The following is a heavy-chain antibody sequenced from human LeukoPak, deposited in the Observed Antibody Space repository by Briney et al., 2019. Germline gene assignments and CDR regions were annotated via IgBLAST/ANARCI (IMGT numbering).Heavy chain of an antibody. J-gene: IGHJ3*02. V-gene: IGHV1-18*01. D-gene: IGHD3-22*01. CDR3: AILQRYYDSSGYYSSAFDI. CDR2: ISAYNGNT. Sequence: GASVKVSCKASGYTFTSYGISWVRQAPGQGLEWMGWISAYNGNTNYAQKLQGRVTMTTDTSTSTAYMELRSLRSDDTAVYYCAILQRYYDSSGYYSSAFDIWGQGTMVTVSS. CDR1: GYTFTSYG.